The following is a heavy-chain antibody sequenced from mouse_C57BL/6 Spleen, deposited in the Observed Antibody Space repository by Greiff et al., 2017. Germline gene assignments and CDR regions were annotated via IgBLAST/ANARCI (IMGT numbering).Heavy chain of an antibody. J-gene: IGHJ1*03. CDR3: ARRITTAYWYFDV. CDR1: GYAFSSYW. V-gene: IGHV1-80*01. CDR2: IYPGDGDT. D-gene: IGHD1-2*01. Sequence: QVQLQQSGAELVKPGASVKISCKASGYAFSSYWMNWVKQRPGKGLEWIGQIYPGDGDTNYNGKFKGKATLTADKSSSTAYMQLSSLTSEDSAVYFCARRITTAYWYFDVWGTGTTVTVSS.